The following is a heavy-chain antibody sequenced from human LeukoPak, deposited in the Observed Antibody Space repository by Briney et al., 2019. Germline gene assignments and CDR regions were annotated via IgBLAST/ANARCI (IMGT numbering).Heavy chain of an antibody. D-gene: IGHD1-26*01. J-gene: IGHJ3*02. CDR1: AYTFTDYF. CDR2: INPKSGGT. Sequence: ASVTVSRKSSAYTFTDYFIHWVRQPPGQGLEWMGWINPKSGGTDYSQKFQGRVSMTGDTSITTAYIELTRVTSDDTAVYYCARGSPVGSSEVDAFEIWGQGTMVTVSS. CDR3: ARGSPVGSSEVDAFEI. V-gene: IGHV1-2*02.